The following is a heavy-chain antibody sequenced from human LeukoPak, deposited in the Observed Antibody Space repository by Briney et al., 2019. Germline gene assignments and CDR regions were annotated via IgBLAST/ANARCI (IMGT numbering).Heavy chain of an antibody. CDR1: GGSFSGYY. CDR3: ARQGRRITIFGVVSHNWFDP. D-gene: IGHD3-3*01. Sequence: SETLSLTCAVYGGSFSGYYWSWIRQPPGKGLEWIGEINHSGSTNYNPSLKGRVTISVDTSKNQFSLKLSSVTAADTAVYYCARQGRRITIFGVVSHNWFDPWGQGTLVTVSS. J-gene: IGHJ5*02. V-gene: IGHV4-34*01. CDR2: INHSGST.